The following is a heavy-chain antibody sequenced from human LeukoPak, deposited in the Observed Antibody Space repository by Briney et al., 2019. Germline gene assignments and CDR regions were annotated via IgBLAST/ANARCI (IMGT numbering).Heavy chain of an antibody. V-gene: IGHV2-70*11. Sequence: SGPTLVNPTQTLTLTCTFSGFSLRTRGMCVSWIRQPPGKALEWLSRIDWDDDKYYSTSLKTRLTISKDTSKNQVVLTMTNMDPVDTATYYCARTYDSSGYDPSFDDYWGQGTLVTVSS. CDR3: ARTYDSSGYDPSFDDY. D-gene: IGHD3-22*01. J-gene: IGHJ4*02. CDR1: GFSLRTRGMC. CDR2: IDWDDDK.